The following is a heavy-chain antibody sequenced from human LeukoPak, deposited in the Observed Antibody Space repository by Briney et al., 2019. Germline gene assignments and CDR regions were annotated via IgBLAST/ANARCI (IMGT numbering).Heavy chain of an antibody. V-gene: IGHV3-74*01. CDR3: ARSSYSGWFDP. D-gene: IGHD1-26*01. CDR1: GFTFSSYW. CDR2: INSDGSST. J-gene: IGHJ5*02. Sequence: PGGSLRLSCAASGFTFSSYWMHWVRQAPGKGLVWVSRINSDGSSTSHADSVKGRFTISRDNAKNTLYLQMNSLRAEDTAVYYCARSSYSGWFDPWGQGTLVTVSS.